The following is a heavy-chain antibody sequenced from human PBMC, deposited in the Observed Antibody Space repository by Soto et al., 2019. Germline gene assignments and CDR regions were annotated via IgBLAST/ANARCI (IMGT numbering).Heavy chain of an antibody. CDR1: GGSFSGYY. Sequence: SETLSLTCAVYGGSFSGYYWSWIRQPPGKGLEWIGEINHSGSTNYNPSLKSRVTISVDTSKNQFSLKLSSVTAADTAVYYCARGRVTYYYGSGSDHRFDYWGQGTLVTVSS. CDR2: INHSGST. D-gene: IGHD3-10*01. V-gene: IGHV4-34*01. J-gene: IGHJ4*02. CDR3: ARGRVTYYYGSGSDHRFDY.